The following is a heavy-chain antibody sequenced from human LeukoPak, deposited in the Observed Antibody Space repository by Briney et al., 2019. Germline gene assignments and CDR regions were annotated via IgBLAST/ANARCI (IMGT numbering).Heavy chain of an antibody. CDR1: GGSISSSNW. CDR3: ARHLSPRRGTGIAAAQRGRYFDL. Sequence: PSETLSLTRAVSGGSISSSNWWSWVRQPPGKGLEWIGEVYHSGNTNYNPSLKSRVTISVDTSKNQFSLKLSSVTAADTAVYYCARHLSPRRGTGIAAAQRGRYFDLWGRGTLVTVSS. V-gene: IGHV4-4*02. CDR2: VYHSGNT. J-gene: IGHJ2*01. D-gene: IGHD6-13*01.